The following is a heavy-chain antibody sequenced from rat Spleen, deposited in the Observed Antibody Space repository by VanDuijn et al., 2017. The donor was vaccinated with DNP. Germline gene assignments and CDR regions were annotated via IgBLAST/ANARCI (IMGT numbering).Heavy chain of an antibody. CDR1: GYTFTTYY. CDR3: ARERAGVDF. Sequence: QIQLQQSGTELAKPGSSVKISCKASGYTFTTYYMTWIKQTTGQGLEYIGYINTGSGGTNYNEKFRGKATLTVDTSSNTAFMQLSSLTPDDSAVYYCARERAGVDFWGQGVKVTVSS. J-gene: IGHJ2*01. CDR2: INTGSGGT. V-gene: IGHV1-43*01. D-gene: IGHD1-2*01.